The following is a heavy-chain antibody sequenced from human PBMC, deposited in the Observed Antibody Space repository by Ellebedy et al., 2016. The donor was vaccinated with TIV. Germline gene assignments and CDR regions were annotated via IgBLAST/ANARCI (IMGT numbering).Heavy chain of an antibody. CDR3: ARDAPGGGSWYVARLVDY. CDR1: GFTFSSYA. V-gene: IGHV3-30*01. Sequence: GESLKISCAASGFTFSSYAMHWVRQAPGKGLEWVAVISYDGSNKYYADSVKGRFTISRDNSKNTLYLQMNSLRAEDTAVYYCARDAPGGGSWYVARLVDYWGQGTLVTVSS. D-gene: IGHD6-13*01. J-gene: IGHJ4*02. CDR2: ISYDGSNK.